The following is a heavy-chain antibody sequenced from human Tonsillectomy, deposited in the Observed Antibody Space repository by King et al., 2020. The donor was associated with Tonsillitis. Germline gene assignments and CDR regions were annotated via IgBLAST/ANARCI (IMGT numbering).Heavy chain of an antibody. J-gene: IGHJ4*02. D-gene: IGHD3-16*01. CDR3: ARRAITPAGSLFDY. V-gene: IGHV5-51*01. Sequence: EVQLVESGAEVKKPGESLKISCTGSGYSFTTYWIGWVRQMPGKGLEWMGIIYPGDSDTSYSPSFQGQVTISADKSISTAYLQWSSLKASDTAMYYCARRAITPAGSLFDYWGQGPLLTVSS. CDR2: IYPGDSDT. CDR1: GYSFTTYW.